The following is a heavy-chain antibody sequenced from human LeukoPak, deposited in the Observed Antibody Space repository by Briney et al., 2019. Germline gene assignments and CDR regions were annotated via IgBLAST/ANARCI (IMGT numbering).Heavy chain of an antibody. V-gene: IGHV3-53*01. Sequence: PGGSLRISCAASGFTVSRKYMSWVRQAPGKGLEWVSLIYSGGSTYYADSVKGRFSISRDNSKNTLYPQMNSLRVEDTAVYYCASSNCDGDCYLDYWGQGSLVTVSS. D-gene: IGHD2-21*02. CDR1: GFTVSRKY. CDR3: ASSNCDGDCYLDY. CDR2: IYSGGST. J-gene: IGHJ4*02.